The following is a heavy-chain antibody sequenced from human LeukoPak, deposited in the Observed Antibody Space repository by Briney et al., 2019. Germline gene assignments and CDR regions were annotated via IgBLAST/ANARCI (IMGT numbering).Heavy chain of an antibody. CDR2: ISRNGAAT. CDR3: ASLYGSGSYYNDYFDY. J-gene: IGHJ4*02. D-gene: IGHD3-10*01. CDR1: GLSFGDYT. V-gene: IGHV3-43*01. Sequence: GGSPRLSCEASGLSFGDYTMHWVRQAPGKGLEWVSLISRNGAATKYADSVRGRFTISRDNSKNSLYLQMNSLRAEDTAVYYCASLYGSGSYYNDYFDYWGQGTLVTVSS.